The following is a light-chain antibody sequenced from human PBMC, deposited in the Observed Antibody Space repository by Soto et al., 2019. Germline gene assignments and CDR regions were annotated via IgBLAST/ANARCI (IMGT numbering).Light chain of an antibody. J-gene: IGKJ4*01. CDR2: DAS. CDR1: QSISSSY. Sequence: EIVLNQSPGTLSLSPGKRATLSCRASQSISSSYLAWYQQKPGQAPRLLIYDASTRATGIPARFSGSESGTEFTLTISRLEPEDFAVYYCQQYGSSRLTFGGGTKV. V-gene: IGKV3-20*01. CDR3: QQYGSSRLT.